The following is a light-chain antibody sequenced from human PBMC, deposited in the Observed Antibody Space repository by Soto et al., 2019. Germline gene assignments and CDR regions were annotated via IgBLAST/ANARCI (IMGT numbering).Light chain of an antibody. J-gene: IGKJ1*01. CDR2: NAS. V-gene: IGKV1-5*03. CDR1: QSISSM. Sequence: DIEMTQSPSTLSASVGDRVTITCRASQSISSMLAWYQQKPGKDPKLLIYNASRLDTGVPARFSGSGSGTEFTLTISSLQPDDFATYYCQQYNSYWTFGQGTKVEIK. CDR3: QQYNSYWT.